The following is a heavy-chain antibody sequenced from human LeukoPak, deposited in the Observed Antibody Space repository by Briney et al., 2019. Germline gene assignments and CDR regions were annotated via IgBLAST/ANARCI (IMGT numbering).Heavy chain of an antibody. D-gene: IGHD6-19*01. CDR1: GFTFDDYA. V-gene: IGHV3-9*01. Sequence: PGGSLRLSCAASGFTFDDYAMHWVRQAPGKGLEWVSGISWNSGSIGYADSVKGRFTISRDNAKNSLYLQMNGLRPEDTALYYCAKVNGYSSGWYKSWGQGTLVTVSS. CDR2: ISWNSGSI. J-gene: IGHJ4*02. CDR3: AKVNGYSSGWYKS.